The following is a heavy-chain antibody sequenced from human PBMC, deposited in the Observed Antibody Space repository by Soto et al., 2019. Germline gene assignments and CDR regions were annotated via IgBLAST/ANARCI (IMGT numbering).Heavy chain of an antibody. V-gene: IGHV4-34*01. CDR1: GGSFSGYY. J-gene: IGHJ6*03. Sequence: QSQTLSLTCAVYGGSFSGYYWSWIRQPPGKGLEWIGEINHSGSTNYNPSLKSRVTISVDTSKNQFSLKLSSVTAADTAVYYCARGRAHGLYYYYYMDVWGKGTTVTVSS. CDR3: ARGRAHGLYYYYYMDV. CDR2: INHSGST.